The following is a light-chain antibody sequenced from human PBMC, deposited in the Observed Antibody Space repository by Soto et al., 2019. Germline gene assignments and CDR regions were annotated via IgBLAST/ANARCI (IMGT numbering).Light chain of an antibody. CDR1: QGISSS. Sequence: DIQLTQSPSSVSASVGDRVTITCRASQGISSSLGWYQKKPGKAPHLPIYSISSLQRGVPSRFSGTGSGTDFTLTISSLQPEDFATYYCHQADSFPLTFGGGTKVEIK. J-gene: IGKJ4*01. V-gene: IGKV1-12*01. CDR2: SIS. CDR3: HQADSFPLT.